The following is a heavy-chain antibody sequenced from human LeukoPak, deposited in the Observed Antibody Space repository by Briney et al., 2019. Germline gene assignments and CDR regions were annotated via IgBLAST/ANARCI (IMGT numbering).Heavy chain of an antibody. CDR1: GGSISSYY. V-gene: IGHV4-59*01. Sequence: SETLSLTCTVSGGSISSYYWSWIRQPPGKGLEWIGYIYYSGSTNYNPSLKSRVTISVDTSKNQFSLKLSSVTAADMAVYYCARTLAYCGGDCYHLYYYYGMDVWGKGTTVTVSS. J-gene: IGHJ6*04. CDR3: ARTLAYCGGDCYHLYYYYGMDV. CDR2: IYYSGST. D-gene: IGHD2-21*02.